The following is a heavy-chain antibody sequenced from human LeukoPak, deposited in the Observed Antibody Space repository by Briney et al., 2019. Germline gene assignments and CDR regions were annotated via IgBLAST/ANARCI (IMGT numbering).Heavy chain of an antibody. CDR3: ARSITTCYYVDY. CDR1: GGSISSGSYY. J-gene: IGHJ4*02. D-gene: IGHD2-2*01. V-gene: IGHV4-39*07. CDR2: VYHSGSS. Sequence: SETLSLTCTVSGGSISSGSYYWGWIRQPPGKGLEWIGSVYHSGSSYYNPSLKSRVTISVDMSKNQFFLNLSSLTAADTAIYYCARSITTCYYVDYWGQGTLVTVSS.